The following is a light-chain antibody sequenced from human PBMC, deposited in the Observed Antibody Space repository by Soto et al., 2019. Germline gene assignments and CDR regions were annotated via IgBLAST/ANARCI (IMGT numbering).Light chain of an antibody. CDR3: AAWDDSLNGHV. Sequence: QSALTQPHSVSGTPGQRLTVSCSGSDYHIGSYSVHWFQQLPGTAPKLLISTTYQRPSGVPERFSGSKSGTSASLAISGLQSEDEADYYCAAWDDSLNGHVFGTGTKVTVL. CDR1: DYHIGSYS. V-gene: IGLV1-44*01. CDR2: TTY. J-gene: IGLJ1*01.